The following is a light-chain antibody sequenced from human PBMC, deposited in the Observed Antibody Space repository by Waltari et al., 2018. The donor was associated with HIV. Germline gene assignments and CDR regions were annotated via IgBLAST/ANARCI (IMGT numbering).Light chain of an antibody. J-gene: IGLJ2*01. CDR3: CSYAGSSTVV. CDR1: SSDVGSYNL. Sequence: QSALTQPASVSGSPGQSITIPCTGNSSDVGSYNLVSWYQQHPGKAPKLMIYEVSKRPSGVSNRFSGSKSGNTASLTISGLQAEDEADYYCCSYAGSSTVVFGGGTKLTVL. CDR2: EVS. V-gene: IGLV2-23*02.